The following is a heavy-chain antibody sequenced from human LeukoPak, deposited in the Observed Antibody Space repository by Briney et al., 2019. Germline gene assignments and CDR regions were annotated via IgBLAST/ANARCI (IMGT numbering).Heavy chain of an antibody. CDR3: ARGRSKGWYFDL. J-gene: IGHJ2*01. CDR2: IYYSGST. Sequence: SETLSLTCTVSGGSISSSSYYWGWIRQPPGKGLEWIGSIYYSGSTYYNPSLKSRVTIPVDTSKNQFSLKLSSVTAADTAVYYCARGRSKGWYFDLWGRGTLVTVSS. CDR1: GGSISSSSYY. V-gene: IGHV4-39*01.